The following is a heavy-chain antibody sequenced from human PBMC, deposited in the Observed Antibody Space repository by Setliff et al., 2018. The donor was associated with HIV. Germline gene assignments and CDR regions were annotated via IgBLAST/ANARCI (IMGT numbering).Heavy chain of an antibody. Sequence: ASVKVSCKAPGHTFISYHIHWVRQAPGQGLEWMGIINTSGDNKDYAQKFQGRLTMTKDTSTSTVYMQLSSLRSEDTAVYYCGVGSGYYYGVVVYWGQGTLVTVSS. CDR1: GHTFISYH. CDR3: GVGSGYYYGVVVY. D-gene: IGHD1-26*01. CDR2: INTSGDNK. V-gene: IGHV1-46*01. J-gene: IGHJ4*02.